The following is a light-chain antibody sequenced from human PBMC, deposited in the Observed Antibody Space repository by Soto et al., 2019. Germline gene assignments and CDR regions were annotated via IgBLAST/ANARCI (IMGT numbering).Light chain of an antibody. J-gene: IGLJ1*01. CDR3: QSYDGTMSGAYV. CDR2: GTT. V-gene: IGLV1-40*01. Sequence: QSVLTQPPSVSGAPGQRVTISCTGSSSNIGAGYDVHWYQQLPGTAPKLVIYGTTNRPSGVPDRCSGSKSGTSASLAITGLQAEDEDDYYCQSYDGTMSGAYVFGIGTKLTVL. CDR1: SSNIGAGYD.